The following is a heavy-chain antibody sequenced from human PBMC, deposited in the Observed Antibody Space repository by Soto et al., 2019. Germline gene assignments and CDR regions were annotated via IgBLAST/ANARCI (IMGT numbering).Heavy chain of an antibody. CDR3: ARAPYYDCWSGYLANWFDP. CDR2: MNPNSGNT. V-gene: IGHV1-8*01. J-gene: IGHJ5*02. D-gene: IGHD3-3*01. CDR1: GYTFTSYD. Sequence: ASVKVSCKASGYTFTSYDINWVRQATGQGLEWMGWMNPNSGNTGYAQKFQGRVTMTRNTSISTAYMELSSLRSEDTAVYYCARAPYYDCWSGYLANWFDPWGQGTLVTVSS.